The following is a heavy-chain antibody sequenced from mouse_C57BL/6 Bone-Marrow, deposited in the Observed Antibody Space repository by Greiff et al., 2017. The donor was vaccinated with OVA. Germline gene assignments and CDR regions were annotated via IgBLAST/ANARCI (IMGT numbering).Heavy chain of an antibody. V-gene: IGHV1-54*01. CDR3: ARRTGTGAWFAY. CDR1: GYAFTNYL. Sequence: QVQLQQSGAELVRPGTSVKVSCKASGYAFTNYLIEWVKQRPGQGLEWIGVINPGSGGTNYNEKFKGKATLTADKSSSTAYMQLSSLTSEDSAVYFCARRTGTGAWFAYWGQGTLVTVSA. D-gene: IGHD4-1*01. CDR2: INPGSGGT. J-gene: IGHJ3*01.